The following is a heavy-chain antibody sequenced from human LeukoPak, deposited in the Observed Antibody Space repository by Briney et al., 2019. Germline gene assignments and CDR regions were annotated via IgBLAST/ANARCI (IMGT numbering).Heavy chain of an antibody. V-gene: IGHV4-31*03. Sequence: PSETLSLTCTVSGGSISSGSYYWSWIRQPPGKGLEWIGYIYYSGSTYYSPSLKSRVTISVDTSKNQFSLKLSSVTAADTAVYYCARDPGGECGMDVWGQGTTVTVSS. CDR3: ARDPGGECGMDV. CDR2: IYYSGST. J-gene: IGHJ6*02. CDR1: GGSISSGSYY. D-gene: IGHD3-16*01.